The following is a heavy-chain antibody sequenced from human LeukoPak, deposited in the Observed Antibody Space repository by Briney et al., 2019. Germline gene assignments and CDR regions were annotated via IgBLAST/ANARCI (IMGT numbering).Heavy chain of an antibody. Sequence: PGGSLRLSCAASGFTFSSFGMNWVRQAPGGGLAWVSHISSSTSTIYYADSVKGRFTISRDNAKNSLYLQMNSLRAEDTAVYFCARGRFFDSWGQGALVTVSS. CDR2: ISSSTSTI. V-gene: IGHV3-48*01. CDR3: ARGRFFDS. D-gene: IGHD5-24*01. J-gene: IGHJ5*01. CDR1: GFTFSSFG.